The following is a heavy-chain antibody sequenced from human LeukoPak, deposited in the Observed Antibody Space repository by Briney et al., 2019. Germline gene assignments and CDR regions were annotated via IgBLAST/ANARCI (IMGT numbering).Heavy chain of an antibody. J-gene: IGHJ5*02. CDR3: ASSKGYSSSSRQTPYNWFDP. CDR2: IIPIFNTA. CDR1: GGTFSSYG. V-gene: IGHV1-69*13. D-gene: IGHD6-6*01. Sequence: SVKVSCKASGGTFSSYGISWVRQAPGQGLEWMGGIIPIFNTANYAQKFQGRVTITADESTSTAYMELSSLRSEDTAVYYCASSKGYSSSSRQTPYNWFDPWGQGTLVTVSS.